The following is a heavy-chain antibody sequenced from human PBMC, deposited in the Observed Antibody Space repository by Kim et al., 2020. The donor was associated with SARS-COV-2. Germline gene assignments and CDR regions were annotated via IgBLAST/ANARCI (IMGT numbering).Heavy chain of an antibody. V-gene: IGHV3-48*03. CDR1: GVTFKSYE. CDR2: ISSSGSTI. J-gene: IGHJ4*02. CDR3: AREDTNGCSRVDY. Sequence: GGSLRLSCAVSGVTFKSYEMNWVRQAPGKGLEWVSYISSSGSTIYYADSVKGRFTITRDNAENSLYQQMNSLRAEDTAVYYCAREDTNGCSRVDYWGQGTLVTVSS. D-gene: IGHD6-19*01.